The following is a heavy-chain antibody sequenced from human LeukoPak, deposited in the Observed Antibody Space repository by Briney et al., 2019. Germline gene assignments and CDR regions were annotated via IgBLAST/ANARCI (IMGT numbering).Heavy chain of an antibody. V-gene: IGHV4-59*01. CDR3: ARDVANRAFDI. D-gene: IGHD5-12*01. CDR2: IYYSGST. CDR1: GGSISSYY. J-gene: IGHJ3*02. Sequence: SETLSLTCTVSGGSISSYYWSWIRQPPGKGLEWIGYIYYSGSTNYNPSLKSRVTISVDTSKNQFSLKLSSVTAADTAVYYCARDVANRAFDIWGQGTMVTVSS.